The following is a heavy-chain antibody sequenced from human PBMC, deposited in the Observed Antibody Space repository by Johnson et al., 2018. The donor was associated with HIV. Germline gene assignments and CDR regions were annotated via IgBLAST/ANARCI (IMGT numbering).Heavy chain of an antibody. Sequence: QLVESGGGVVQPGRSLRLSCAASGFTFSSYAMHWVRQAPGKGLDWVAVISYDGGNIYYTDSVKGRFTISRDNAKNSLYLQMNSLRAEDTAVYYCAGYSSSWYWGIDIWGQGTMVTVSS. CDR1: GFTFSSYA. V-gene: IGHV3-30*04. CDR2: ISYDGGNI. CDR3: AGYSSSWYWGIDI. J-gene: IGHJ3*02. D-gene: IGHD6-13*01.